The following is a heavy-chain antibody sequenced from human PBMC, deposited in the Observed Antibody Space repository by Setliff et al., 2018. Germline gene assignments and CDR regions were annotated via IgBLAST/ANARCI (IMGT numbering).Heavy chain of an antibody. CDR1: GGTFSSYA. V-gene: IGHV1-69*10. Sequence: SVKVSCKASGGTFSSYAISWVRQAPGQGLEWMGGIIPILGIANYAQKFQGRVTITADKSTSTAYMELSSLRSEDTAVYYCARESGYDSLAAFDIWSQGTMVTVSS. D-gene: IGHD5-12*01. CDR2: IIPILGIA. J-gene: IGHJ3*02. CDR3: ARESGYDSLAAFDI.